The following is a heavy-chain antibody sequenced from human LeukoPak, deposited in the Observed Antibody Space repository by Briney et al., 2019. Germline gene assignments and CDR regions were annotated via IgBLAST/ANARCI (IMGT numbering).Heavy chain of an antibody. CDR3: ARERIRYYGSGSYNAFDI. J-gene: IGHJ3*02. D-gene: IGHD3-10*01. Sequence: PGGSLRLSCAASEFTFDDYGMSWVRQAPGKGLEWVSGINWNGGSTGYADSVKGRFTISGDNAKNSLYLQMNSLRAEDTALYYCARERIRYYGSGSYNAFDIWGQGTRVTVSS. V-gene: IGHV3-20*04. CDR2: INWNGGST. CDR1: EFTFDDYG.